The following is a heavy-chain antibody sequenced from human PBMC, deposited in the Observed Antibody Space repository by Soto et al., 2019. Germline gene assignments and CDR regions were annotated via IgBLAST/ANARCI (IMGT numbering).Heavy chain of an antibody. CDR3: ARVLQRYSSSWYFGY. CDR1: GFTFSSYS. D-gene: IGHD6-13*01. V-gene: IGHV3-48*02. Sequence: GSLRLSCAASGFTFSSYSMNWVRQAPGKGLEWVSYISSSSSTIYYADSVKGRFTISRDNAKNSLYLQMNSLRDEDTAVYYCARVLQRYSSSWYFGYWGQGTLVTVSS. J-gene: IGHJ4*02. CDR2: ISSSSSTI.